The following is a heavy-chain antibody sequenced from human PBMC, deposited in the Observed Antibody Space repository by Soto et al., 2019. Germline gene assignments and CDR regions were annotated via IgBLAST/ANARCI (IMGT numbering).Heavy chain of an antibody. Sequence: GEYLKIPCKGSGYSFTSYWIRCVRQMPGKGLEWMGIIYPGDSDTRYSPSFQGQVTISADKSISTAYLQWSSLKASDTAMYYCASEGGFDWFYPWGQGTLVTVSS. CDR3: ASEGGFDWFYP. V-gene: IGHV5-51*01. J-gene: IGHJ5*02. CDR2: IYPGDSDT. CDR1: GYSFTSYW.